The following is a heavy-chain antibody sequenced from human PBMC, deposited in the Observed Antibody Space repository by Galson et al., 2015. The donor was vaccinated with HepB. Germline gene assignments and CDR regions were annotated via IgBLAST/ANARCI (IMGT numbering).Heavy chain of an antibody. CDR2: FDPEDGET. CDR1: GSTLTELS. D-gene: IGHD6-19*01. CDR3: ATVRRIGSSGWYIPGYWYAFDI. Sequence: QSGAEVTKPGESLKISCTVSGSTLTELSTHWVRQAPGKGLEWMGGFDPEDGETIYAQKFQGRVTMTEDTSTDTAYMELSSLRSEDTAVYYCATVRRIGSSGWYIPGYWYAFDIWGQGTMVTVSS. J-gene: IGHJ3*02. V-gene: IGHV1-24*01.